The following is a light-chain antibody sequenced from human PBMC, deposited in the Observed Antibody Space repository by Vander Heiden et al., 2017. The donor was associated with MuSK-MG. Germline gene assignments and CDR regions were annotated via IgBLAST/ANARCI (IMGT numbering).Light chain of an antibody. V-gene: IGLV2-11*01. CDR2: DVN. Sequence: QSALTQPRSVSGSPGQSVSISCTRPSSEGSLSNYVSWYQQHPGKAPKLIIYDVNKRPSGVPVRFSGSKSGNTASLTIFGLQAEDEAEYYCCSYTGTYLFGSGTEVTVL. CDR1: SSEGSLSNY. CDR3: CSYTGTYL. J-gene: IGLJ1*01.